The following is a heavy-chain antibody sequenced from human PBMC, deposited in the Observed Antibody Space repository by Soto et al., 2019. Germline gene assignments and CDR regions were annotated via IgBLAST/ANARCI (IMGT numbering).Heavy chain of an antibody. Sequence: GGSLRLSCAASGFTFSSDWMNWVRQSPGKGLEWVSRIISGGTRATYADFVKGRFTITRDNAKNTLYLQMHSLTADDTAVYYCARERTSKGGMDIWGQGTRVTVSS. V-gene: IGHV3-74*01. CDR2: IISGGTRA. CDR3: ARERTSKGGMDI. J-gene: IGHJ6*02. CDR1: GFTFSSDW.